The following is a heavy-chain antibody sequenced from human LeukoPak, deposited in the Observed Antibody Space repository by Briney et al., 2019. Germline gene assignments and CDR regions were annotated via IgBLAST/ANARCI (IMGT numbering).Heavy chain of an antibody. CDR1: GYTFTSYA. Sequence: ASVKVSCKASGYTFTSYAMHWVRQAPGQRLEWMGWINAGNGNTKYSQKFQGRVTIARDTSASTAYMELSSLRSEDTAVYYCARRVQVYYYYYGMDVWGQGTTVTVSS. V-gene: IGHV1-3*01. CDR2: INAGNGNT. CDR3: ARRVQVYYYYYGMDV. J-gene: IGHJ6*02. D-gene: IGHD3-10*01.